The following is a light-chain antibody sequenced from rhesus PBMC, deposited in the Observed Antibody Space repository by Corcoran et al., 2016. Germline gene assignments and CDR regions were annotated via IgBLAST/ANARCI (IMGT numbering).Light chain of an antibody. V-gene: IGKV1-22*01. CDR1: QSISGW. Sequence: DIQMTQSPSSLSASVGDTVTITCQASQSISGWLAWYQQKPGKAPNLLIYKSSTLERGVPSRFSGSGSGTDFTLTISRLQSEDFATYFCQQYTRSPYSFGQGTKVEIK. CDR3: QQYTRSPYS. CDR2: KSS. J-gene: IGKJ2*01.